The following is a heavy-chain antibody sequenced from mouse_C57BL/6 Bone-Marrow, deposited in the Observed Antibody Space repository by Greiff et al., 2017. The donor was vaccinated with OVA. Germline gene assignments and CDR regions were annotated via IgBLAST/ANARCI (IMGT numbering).Heavy chain of an antibody. V-gene: IGHV1-63*01. D-gene: IGHD2-2*01. CDR3: ARKGGYDLNYVDD. CDR1: GYTFTNYW. Sequence: QVQLQQSGAELVRPGTSVKMSCKASGYTFTNYWIGWAKQRPGHGLEWIGDIYPGGGYTNSNEKFKGQATLTADKASSTAYMQFSRRTSEDSAIYYCARKGGYDLNYVDDWGQGTTLTVSS. CDR2: IYPGGGYT. J-gene: IGHJ2*01.